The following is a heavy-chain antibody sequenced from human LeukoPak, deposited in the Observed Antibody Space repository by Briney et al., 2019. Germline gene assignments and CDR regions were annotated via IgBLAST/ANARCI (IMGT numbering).Heavy chain of an antibody. CDR3: ARDRSGSNYNYYGMDV. J-gene: IGHJ6*02. V-gene: IGHV3-21*01. CDR2: ISSSSDYI. D-gene: IGHD1-26*01. Sequence: GGSLRVSCAASGFTFSSYSTNWVRQAPGKGLEWVSSISSSSDYIYYADSVKGRFTISRDNAKNSLYLQMNTLGAEDTAVFYCARDRSGSNYNYYGMDVWGQGTTVTVSS. CDR1: GFTFSSYS.